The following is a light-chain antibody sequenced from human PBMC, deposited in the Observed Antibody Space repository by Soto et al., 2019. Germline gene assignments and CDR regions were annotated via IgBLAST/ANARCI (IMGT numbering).Light chain of an antibody. CDR1: QSVRSN. V-gene: IGKV3-15*01. CDR2: AAS. Sequence: EIVMTQSPATLSVSPGERATLSCRASQSVRSNLAWYQQKPGQAPRLVIYAASTRATGIPDRFSGSVSGTEFTLTISSLQSEDFAVYYCHQYNEWLPFTFGQGTRLEIK. J-gene: IGKJ5*01. CDR3: HQYNEWLPFT.